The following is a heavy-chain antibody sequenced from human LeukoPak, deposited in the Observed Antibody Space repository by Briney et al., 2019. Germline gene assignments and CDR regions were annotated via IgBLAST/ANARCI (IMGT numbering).Heavy chain of an antibody. CDR2: ISYDGSNK. J-gene: IGHJ4*02. CDR1: GFTFSSYA. Sequence: KPGRSLRLSCAASGFTFSSYAMHWVRQAPGKGLEWVAVISYDGSNKYYADSVKGRFTISRDNSKNTLYLQMNSLRAEDTAVYYCARPHWGMIVAGLFDYWGQGTLVTVSS. D-gene: IGHD3-22*01. V-gene: IGHV3-30*04. CDR3: ARPHWGMIVAGLFDY.